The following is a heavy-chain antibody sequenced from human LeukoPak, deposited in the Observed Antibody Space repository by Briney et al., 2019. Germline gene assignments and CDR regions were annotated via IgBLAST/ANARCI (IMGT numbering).Heavy chain of an antibody. D-gene: IGHD3-10*01. Sequence: GESLKISCQGSGYSFSTYWIGWVRQMPGKGLECMGVMYSGDSDTRLSPAFQGHVTMSADQSISTAYLQWSSLKASDTAIYYCARWDGSSHFDHWGPGTLATVSS. CDR1: GYSFSTYW. J-gene: IGHJ4*02. CDR2: MYSGDSDT. CDR3: ARWDGSSHFDH. V-gene: IGHV5-51*01.